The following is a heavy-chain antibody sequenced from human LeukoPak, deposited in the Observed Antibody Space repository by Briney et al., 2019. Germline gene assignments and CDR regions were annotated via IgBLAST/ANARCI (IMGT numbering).Heavy chain of an antibody. D-gene: IGHD3-22*01. CDR1: GFTFSSYW. J-gene: IGHJ3*02. CDR3: ARTYDTSGLFYAFDI. CDR2: ISYDGSNK. Sequence: PGGSLRLSCAASGFTFSSYWMHWVRQAPGKGLEWVAVISYDGSNKYYADSVKGRFTVSRDNSENTLYLQMNSLRAEDTAVYYCARTYDTSGLFYAFDIWGQGTMITVSS. V-gene: IGHV3-30-3*01.